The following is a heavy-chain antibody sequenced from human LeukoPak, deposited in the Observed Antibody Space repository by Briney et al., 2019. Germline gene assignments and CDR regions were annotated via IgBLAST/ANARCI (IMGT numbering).Heavy chain of an antibody. Sequence: ASGKVSCKASGYTFTSYVISWVRQAPGQGLEWMGWISGYNGNTKNAQKLQGRLNMTTDTPTSTAYMELRSLRSDDTAVYYCARIRDYYGSGSQDYGMDVWGQGTTVTVSS. V-gene: IGHV1-18*01. J-gene: IGHJ6*02. CDR1: GYTFTSYV. CDR3: ARIRDYYGSGSQDYGMDV. CDR2: ISGYNGNT. D-gene: IGHD3-10*01.